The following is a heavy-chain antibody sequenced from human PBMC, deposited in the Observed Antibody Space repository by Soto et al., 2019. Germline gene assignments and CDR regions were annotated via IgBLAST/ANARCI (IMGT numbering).Heavy chain of an antibody. CDR1: GGTFSSYA. J-gene: IGHJ6*02. Sequence: SVNVSCKASGGTFSSYAISWVRQAPGQGLEWMGGIIPIFGTANYAQKFQGRVTITADESTSTAYMELSSLRSEDTAVYYCARERPSRRDGYNYARGYYYYYGMDVWGQGTTVTVS. V-gene: IGHV1-69*13. CDR2: IIPIFGTA. D-gene: IGHD5-12*01. CDR3: ARERPSRRDGYNYARGYYYYYGMDV.